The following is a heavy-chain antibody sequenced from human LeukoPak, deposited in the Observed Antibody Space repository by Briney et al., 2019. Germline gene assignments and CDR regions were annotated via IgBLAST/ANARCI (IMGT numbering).Heavy chain of an antibody. J-gene: IGHJ4*02. Sequence: GGSLRLSCAASGFTVSSNYMSWVRQAPGKGLEWVSVIYSGGSTYYADSVKGRFTISRDNSKTKLYLPVNSLRAEDTAVLYCAGATRGGPYGSGSSYYFDYWGQGTLVTVSS. D-gene: IGHD3-10*01. CDR1: GFTVSSNY. CDR2: IYSGGST. V-gene: IGHV3-53*01. CDR3: AGATRGGPYGSGSSYYFDY.